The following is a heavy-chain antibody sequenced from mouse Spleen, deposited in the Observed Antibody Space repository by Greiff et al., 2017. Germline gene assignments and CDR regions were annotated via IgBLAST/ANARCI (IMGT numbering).Heavy chain of an antibody. Sequence: EVQVVESGPGLVKPSQSLSLTCSVTGYSITSGYYWNWIRQFPGNKLEWMGYISYDGSNNYNPSLKNRISITRDTSKNQFFLKLNSVTTEDTATYYCAREDHYYAMDYWGQGTSVTVSS. V-gene: IGHV3-6*01. CDR1: GYSITSGYY. J-gene: IGHJ4*01. CDR3: AREDHYYAMDY. CDR2: ISYDGSN.